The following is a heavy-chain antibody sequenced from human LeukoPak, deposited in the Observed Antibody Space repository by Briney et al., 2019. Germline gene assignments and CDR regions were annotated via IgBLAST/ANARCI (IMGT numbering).Heavy chain of an antibody. CDR3: ARGPDYSNYVYYYYYMDV. D-gene: IGHD4-11*01. CDR1: GYTFTGYY. V-gene: IGHV1-2*02. Sequence: ASVKVSCKASGYTFTGYYMHWVRQAPGQGLEWMGWINPNSGGTNYAQKFQGRVTMTRDTSSSTAYMELSRLRSDDTAVYYCARGPDYSNYVYYYYYMDVWGKGTTVTVSS. J-gene: IGHJ6*03. CDR2: INPNSGGT.